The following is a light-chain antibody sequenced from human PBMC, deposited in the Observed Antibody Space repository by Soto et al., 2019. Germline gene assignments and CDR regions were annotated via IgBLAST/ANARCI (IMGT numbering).Light chain of an antibody. CDR2: GAS. Sequence: EIVLTQSPATLSLSPGERATLSCRASQSISSSYLAWYQQKPGQAPRLLIYGASNRATAIPDRFSGSGSGTDFTLTISRLEPEDFAVYYCQQSDDSPGTFGQGTKVEIK. J-gene: IGKJ1*01. CDR1: QSISSSY. V-gene: IGKV3-20*01. CDR3: QQSDDSPGT.